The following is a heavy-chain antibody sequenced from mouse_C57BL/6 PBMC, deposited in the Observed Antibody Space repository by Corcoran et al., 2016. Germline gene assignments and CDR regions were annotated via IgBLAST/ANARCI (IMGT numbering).Heavy chain of an antibody. CDR3: AREAQLGWYFDV. Sequence: QVQLQQSGAERARPEASVMLFCKASSYTFTSDGISWVKQRTGQGIEWIGEIYPRSGNTYYNEKFKGKATLTADKSSSTAYMELRSLTSEDSAVYYCAREAQLGWYFDVWGTGTTVTVSS. CDR1: SYTFTSDG. J-gene: IGHJ1*03. V-gene: IGHV1-81*01. CDR2: IYPRSGNT. D-gene: IGHD4-1*02.